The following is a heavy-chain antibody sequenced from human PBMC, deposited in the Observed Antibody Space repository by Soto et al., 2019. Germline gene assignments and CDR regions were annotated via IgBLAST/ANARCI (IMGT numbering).Heavy chain of an antibody. CDR3: ARGGSTVTRLYYFDY. Sequence: QVQLVQSGAEVKKPGASVKVSCKASGYTFTGYYMHWVRQAPGQGLGGMGWINPNSGGTNYAQKFQGWVTMTRDTSISTAYMELSRLRSDDTAVYYCARGGSTVTRLYYFDYWGQGTLVTVSS. J-gene: IGHJ4*02. CDR1: GYTFTGYY. V-gene: IGHV1-2*04. D-gene: IGHD4-17*01. CDR2: INPNSGGT.